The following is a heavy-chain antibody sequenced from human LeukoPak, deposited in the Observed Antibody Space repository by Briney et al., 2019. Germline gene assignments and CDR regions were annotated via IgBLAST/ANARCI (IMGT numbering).Heavy chain of an antibody. J-gene: IGHJ4*02. CDR3: ARGDSSGWDFDY. Sequence: GGSLRLSCAASGFTFSSYAMHWVRQAPGKGLEWVAVISYDGSNKYYADSVKGRFTISRDNSKNSLYLQMNSLRAEDTAVYYCARGDSSGWDFDYWGQGALVTVSS. CDR2: ISYDGSNK. D-gene: IGHD6-19*01. CDR1: GFTFSSYA. V-gene: IGHV3-30-3*01.